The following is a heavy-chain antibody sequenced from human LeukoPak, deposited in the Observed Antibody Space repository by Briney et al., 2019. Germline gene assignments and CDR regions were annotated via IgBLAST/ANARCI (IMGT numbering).Heavy chain of an antibody. CDR1: GGSISSYY. V-gene: IGHV4-59*08. Sequence: SETLSLTCTVSGGSISSYYWSWIRQPPGKGLEWIGYIYYSGSTNYNPSLKSRVTISVDTSRNQFSLRLSSVTAGDTAVYYCARVGGGNYYYYGMDVWGQGTTVTASS. CDR3: ARVGGGNYYYYGMDV. J-gene: IGHJ6*02. D-gene: IGHD2-15*01. CDR2: IYYSGST.